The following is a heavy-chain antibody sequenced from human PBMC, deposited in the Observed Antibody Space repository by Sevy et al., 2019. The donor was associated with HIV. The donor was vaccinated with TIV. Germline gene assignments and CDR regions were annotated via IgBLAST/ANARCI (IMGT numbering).Heavy chain of an antibody. CDR2: ISAYNGNT. V-gene: IGHV1-18*01. Sequence: GSVKVSCKASGYTFTSYGISWVGQAPGQGLERTGWISAYNGNTNYAQKLQGRVTMTTDTSTSTAYMELRRLRSDDTAVYYCARDLFPTVTTLWYYFDYWGQGTLVSVSS. J-gene: IGHJ4*02. CDR1: GYTFTSYG. CDR3: ARDLFPTVTTLWYYFDY. D-gene: IGHD4-4*01.